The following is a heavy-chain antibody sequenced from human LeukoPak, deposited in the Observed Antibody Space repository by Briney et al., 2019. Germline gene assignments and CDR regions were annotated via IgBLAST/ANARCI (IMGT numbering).Heavy chain of an antibody. Sequence: GGSLRLSCAASGFTFDNYAMHWVRQAPGKGLEWVSGISWNGNSIGYADSVKGRFTISRDNAKNSLHLQVNSLRIEDTALYYCAKTGTSGWFFDACDIWGQGTMVTVSS. CDR3: AKTGTSGWFFDACDI. V-gene: IGHV3-9*01. CDR1: GFTFDNYA. J-gene: IGHJ3*02. D-gene: IGHD6-19*01. CDR2: ISWNGNSI.